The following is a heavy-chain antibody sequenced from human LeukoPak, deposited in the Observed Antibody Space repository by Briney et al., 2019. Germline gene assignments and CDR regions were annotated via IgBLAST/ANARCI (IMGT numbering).Heavy chain of an antibody. Sequence: GGSLRLSCAASGFTFSSYGVHWVRQALGKGLEWVAVISYDGSNKYYADSVKGRFTISRDNSKNTLYLQMNSLRAEDTAVYYCAKDGGIVVVPAAMRFDYWGQGTLVTVSS. V-gene: IGHV3-30*18. D-gene: IGHD2-2*01. CDR3: AKDGGIVVVPAAMRFDY. J-gene: IGHJ4*02. CDR2: ISYDGSNK. CDR1: GFTFSSYG.